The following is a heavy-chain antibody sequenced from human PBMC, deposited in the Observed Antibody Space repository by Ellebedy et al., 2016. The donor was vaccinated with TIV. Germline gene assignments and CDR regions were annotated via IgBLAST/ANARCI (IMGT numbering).Heavy chain of an antibody. V-gene: IGHV1-2*02. D-gene: IGHD6-19*01. CDR1: GYTFTSYY. J-gene: IGHJ5*02. CDR2: INPNSGGT. CDR3: ARALPSTTRYIAVAGKGKNWFDP. Sequence: ASVKVSCXASGYTFTSYYMHWVRQAPGQGLEWMGWINPNSGGTNYAQKFQGRVTMTRDTSISTAYMELSRLRSDDTAVYYCARALPSTTRYIAVAGKGKNWFDPWGQGTLVTVSS.